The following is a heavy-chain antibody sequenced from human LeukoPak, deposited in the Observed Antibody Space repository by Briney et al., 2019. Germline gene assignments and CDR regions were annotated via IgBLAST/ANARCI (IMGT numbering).Heavy chain of an antibody. CDR3: TRGGYGPGSHYRF. J-gene: IGHJ4*02. V-gene: IGHV4-34*01. D-gene: IGHD3-10*01. Sequence: SETLSLTCAFYGGSFTGYYWSWIRQSPGKGLEWFVVINHSGQIVYNTSLKSRVTISVDTSRNQFSLHLNSVTAADTAVYYCTRGGYGPGSHYRFWGQGTLVTVFS. CDR1: GGSFTGYY. CDR2: INHSGQI.